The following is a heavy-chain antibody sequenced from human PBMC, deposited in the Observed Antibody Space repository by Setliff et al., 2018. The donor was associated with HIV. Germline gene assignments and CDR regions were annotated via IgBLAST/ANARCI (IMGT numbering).Heavy chain of an antibody. CDR2: INHSGST. V-gene: IGHV4-34*01. CDR3: ARLRRSSGWSFDY. Sequence: SETLSLTCAVYGESFSAYYWSWIRQPPGRGLEWIGQINHSGSTNYNPSLKTRVSISIDTSKNQFSLKLTSVTAADSAVYYCARLRRSSGWSFDYWAQGTLVTVSS. D-gene: IGHD6-19*01. J-gene: IGHJ4*02. CDR1: GESFSAYY.